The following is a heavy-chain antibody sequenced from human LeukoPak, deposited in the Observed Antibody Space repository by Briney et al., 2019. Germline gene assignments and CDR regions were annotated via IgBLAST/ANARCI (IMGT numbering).Heavy chain of an antibody. J-gene: IGHJ6*03. Sequence: SETLSLTCAVYGGSFGGYYWSWIRQPPGKGLEWIGEINHSGSTNYNPSLKSRVTISVDTSKNQFSLKLSSVTAADTAVYYCASLSGELWFGELWAYYYYMDVWGKGTTVTISS. CDR3: ASLSGELWFGELWAYYYYMDV. CDR2: INHSGST. V-gene: IGHV4-34*01. CDR1: GGSFGGYY. D-gene: IGHD3-10*01.